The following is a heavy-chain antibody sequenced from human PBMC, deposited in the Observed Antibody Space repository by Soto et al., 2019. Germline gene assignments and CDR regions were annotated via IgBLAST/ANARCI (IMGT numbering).Heavy chain of an antibody. J-gene: IGHJ6*02. V-gene: IGHV3-30-3*01. CDR1: GFTFSSYA. CDR2: ISYDGSNK. CDR3: ASDLRTVTPFYYYYGMDV. Sequence: PGGSLRLSCAASGFTFSSYAMHWVRQAPGKGLEWVAVISYDGSNKYYADSVKGRFTISRDNSKNTLYLQMNSLRAEDTAVYYCASDLRTVTPFYYYYGMDVWGQGNTGHR. D-gene: IGHD4-17*01.